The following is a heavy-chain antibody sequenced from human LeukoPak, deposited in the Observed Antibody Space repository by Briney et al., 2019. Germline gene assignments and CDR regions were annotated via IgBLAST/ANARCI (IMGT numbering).Heavy chain of an antibody. D-gene: IGHD1-26*01. CDR3: ARDVRPTYGSWFDT. CDR1: GDSISNSY. Sequence: SEALSLTCTVSGDSISNSYWSWIRQPARQGLEWIGPLHASGVTKYNPYVKSRVTMSLDTSKNQVSLNLNSVTAADTAVYYCARDVRPTYGSWFDTWGQGTLVTVSS. CDR2: LHASGVT. V-gene: IGHV4-4*07. J-gene: IGHJ5*02.